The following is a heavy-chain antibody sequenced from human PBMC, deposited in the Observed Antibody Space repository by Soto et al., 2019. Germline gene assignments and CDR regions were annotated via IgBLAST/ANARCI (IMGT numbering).Heavy chain of an antibody. CDR3: AIKSAARWFDP. Sequence: PGGCLRLSCAASGFTFSSYEMNWVRQAPGKGLEWVSYISSSGSTIYYADSVKGRFTISRDNAKNSLYLQMNSLRAEDTAVYFCAIKSAARWFDPCREVTPVTVS. CDR1: GFTFSSYE. V-gene: IGHV3-48*03. CDR2: ISSSGSTI. J-gene: IGHJ5*02. D-gene: IGHD6-13*01.